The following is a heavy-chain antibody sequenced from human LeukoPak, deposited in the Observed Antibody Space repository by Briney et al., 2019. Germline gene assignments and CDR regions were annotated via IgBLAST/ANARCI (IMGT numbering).Heavy chain of an antibody. J-gene: IGHJ6*02. CDR1: GGSISSYY. CDR2: IYYSGST. V-gene: IGHV4-59*01. CDR3: ARDQKRLVGATYYYYYGMDV. Sequence: SSETLSLTCTVSGGSISSYYWSWIRQPPGKGLEWIGYIYYSGSTNYNPSLKSRVTISVDTSKNQFSLKLSSVTAADTAVYYCARDQKRLVGATYYYYYGMDVWGQGTTVTVSS. D-gene: IGHD1-26*01.